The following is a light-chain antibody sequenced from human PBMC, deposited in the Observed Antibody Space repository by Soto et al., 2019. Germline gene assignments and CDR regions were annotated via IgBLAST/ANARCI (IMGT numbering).Light chain of an antibody. Sequence: DIQMTQSLSSLSASVGDTVTITCRASQSISNSLSWYQQKPGKAPKFLIYVASTLQRGVPSRFSGSGSRTDFTLTISSLQPEDVATYYCQQTFSPPYPFGQGTKLEIK. CDR2: VAS. J-gene: IGKJ2*01. V-gene: IGKV1-39*01. CDR1: QSISNS. CDR3: QQTFSPPYP.